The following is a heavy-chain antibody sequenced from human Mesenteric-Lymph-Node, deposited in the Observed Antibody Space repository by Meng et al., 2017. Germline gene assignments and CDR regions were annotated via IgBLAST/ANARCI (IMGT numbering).Heavy chain of an antibody. V-gene: IGHV4-30-4*01. CDR1: GGSISSGDYC. J-gene: IGHJ5*02. CDR3: ARGQRSYSGSYPEWFDP. CDR2: IYYSGST. D-gene: IGHD1-26*01. Sequence: QGQLQESGPGLVKPSQPLSLTCTVSGGSISSGDYCWSWIRQPPGKGLEWIGCIYYSGSTYYNPSLKGRVTISVDTSKNQFSLNLSSVTAADTAVYYCARGQRSYSGSYPEWFDPWGQGTLVTVSS.